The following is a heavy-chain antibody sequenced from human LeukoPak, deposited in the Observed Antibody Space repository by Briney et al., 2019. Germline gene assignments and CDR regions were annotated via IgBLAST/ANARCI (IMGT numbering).Heavy chain of an antibody. Sequence: PGGSLRLSCAASGFTFSSYAMSWVRQAPGKGLEWVSAISGSGGSTYYADSVKDRFTISRDNSKNTLYLQMNSLRAEDTAVYYCAKGQYSSGWYLFDYWGQGTLVTVSS. CDR2: ISGSGGST. CDR1: GFTFSSYA. J-gene: IGHJ4*02. V-gene: IGHV3-23*01. D-gene: IGHD6-19*01. CDR3: AKGQYSSGWYLFDY.